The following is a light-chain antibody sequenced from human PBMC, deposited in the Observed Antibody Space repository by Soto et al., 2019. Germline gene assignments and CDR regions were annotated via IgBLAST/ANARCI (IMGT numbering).Light chain of an antibody. CDR1: SSDVGGYNY. CDR2: DVS. Sequence: QSVLNQPASVSGSPGQSITISCTGTSSDVGGYNYVSWYQQHPGKAPKLMIYDVSNRPSGVSNRFSGSKSGNTASLTISGLQAEDEADYYCSSYTSSSPYVFGTGTKFTVL. CDR3: SSYTSSSPYV. V-gene: IGLV2-14*01. J-gene: IGLJ1*01.